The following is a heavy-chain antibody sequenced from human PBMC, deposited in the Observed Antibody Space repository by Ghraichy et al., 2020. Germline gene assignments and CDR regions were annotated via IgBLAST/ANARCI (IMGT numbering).Heavy chain of an antibody. CDR2: IYYSGST. J-gene: IGHJ6*03. CDR3: ARHPTEGGYDLGVPYYYYYMDV. CDR1: GGSISSSSYY. V-gene: IGHV4-39*01. Sequence: SETLSLTCTVSGGSISSSSYYWGWIRQPPGKGLEWIGSIYYSGSTYYNPSLKSRVTISVDTSKNQFSLKLSSVTAADTAVYYCARHPTEGGYDLGVPYYYYYMDVWGKGTTVTVSS. D-gene: IGHD5-12*01.